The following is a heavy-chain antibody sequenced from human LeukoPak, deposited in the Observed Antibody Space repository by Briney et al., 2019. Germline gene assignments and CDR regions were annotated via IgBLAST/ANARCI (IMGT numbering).Heavy chain of an antibody. CDR2: IYPGDSDT. CDR1: GYSFTNYW. CDR3: ARSPGGVVVNYYGMDV. J-gene: IGHJ6*02. D-gene: IGHD3-22*01. V-gene: IGHV5-51*01. Sequence: GESLKISCKGSGYSFTNYWIGWVRQMPGKGLEWTGIIYPGDSDTKYWPSFQGQVTISADKSITTAYLQWSSLKASDTAMYYCARSPGGVVVNYYGMDVWGQGTTVTVSS.